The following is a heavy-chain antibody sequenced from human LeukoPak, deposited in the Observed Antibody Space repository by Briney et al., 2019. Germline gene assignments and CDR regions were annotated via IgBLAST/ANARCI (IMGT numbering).Heavy chain of an antibody. V-gene: IGHV4-38-2*01. J-gene: IGHJ4*02. CDR1: GYSMSSGYY. D-gene: IGHD3-10*01. CDR3: ARQYHGSGREFLPSDY. Sequence: PSETLSLTCAVSGYSMSSGYYWGWIRQPPGKGLEWIGSIYHSGSTYYNPSLKSRVTISVDTSKNQFSLKLSSVTAADTAVYYCARQYHGSGREFLPSDYWGQGTLVTVSS. CDR2: IYHSGST.